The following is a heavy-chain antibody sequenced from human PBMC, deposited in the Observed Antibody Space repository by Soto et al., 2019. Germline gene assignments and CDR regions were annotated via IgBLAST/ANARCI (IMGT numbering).Heavy chain of an antibody. CDR2: IKTDGSDT. J-gene: IGHJ3*02. V-gene: IGHV3-74*01. CDR3: ARPRTSDWAYDI. CDR1: GFTFSNYW. Sequence: EVQLVESGGGLVQPGGSLRLSCAASGFTFSNYWMHWFRQSPGKGLVWVSRIKTDGSDTHYADSVTGRFTISRDNAKNTLYLQMNSLRDEDTAVYYCARPRTSDWAYDIWGQGTMVIVSS. D-gene: IGHD3-9*01.